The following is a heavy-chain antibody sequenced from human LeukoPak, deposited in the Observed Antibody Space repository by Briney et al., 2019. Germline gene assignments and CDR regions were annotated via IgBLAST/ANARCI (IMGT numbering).Heavy chain of an antibody. V-gene: IGHV1-3*01. CDR1: GYTFTNYA. CDR2: INAGNGDT. J-gene: IGHJ4*02. D-gene: IGHD2-2*01. Sequence: GASVKVSCKASGYTFTNYAIHWVRQAPGQRLEWMGWINAGNGDTTYSQKFQGRVSISTDTSASTAYMELSSLRSEDTAVYYCARVYCSSTSCQYYFDYWGQGTLVTVSS. CDR3: ARVYCSSTSCQYYFDY.